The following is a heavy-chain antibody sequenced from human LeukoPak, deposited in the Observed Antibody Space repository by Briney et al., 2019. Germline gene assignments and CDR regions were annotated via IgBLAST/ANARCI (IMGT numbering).Heavy chain of an antibody. Sequence: ASVKVSCKASGYTFTSYGISWVRQAPGQGLEWMGWISANNGNTNYAQKFQGRVTMTTDTSTSTAYMELRSLRSDDTAVYYCASSVRCDILSGLDYWGQGTLVTVSS. CDR3: ASSVRCDILSGLDY. J-gene: IGHJ4*02. V-gene: IGHV1-18*01. CDR2: ISANNGNT. CDR1: GYTFTSYG. D-gene: IGHD3-9*01.